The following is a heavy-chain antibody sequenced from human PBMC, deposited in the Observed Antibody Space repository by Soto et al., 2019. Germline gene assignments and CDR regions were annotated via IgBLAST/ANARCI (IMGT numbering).Heavy chain of an antibody. Sequence: LRLSCTASGFSFSSYTMNWVRQAPGKGLQWVASITNRGTHTYSADSVKGRFTISRDNDKNSLYLQMNNLRAEDTATYYCTRAHEVAWFDSWGLGTLVTVSS. CDR2: ITNRGTHT. D-gene: IGHD2-15*01. V-gene: IGHV3-21*06. J-gene: IGHJ5*01. CDR3: TRAHEVAWFDS. CDR1: GFSFSSYT.